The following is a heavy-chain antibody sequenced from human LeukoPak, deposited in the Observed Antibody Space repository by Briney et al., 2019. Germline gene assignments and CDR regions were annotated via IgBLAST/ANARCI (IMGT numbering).Heavy chain of an antibody. Sequence: PGGSLRLSCAASGFTFRSYWMSWVRQAPGKGLEWVANLNEDGSRKYYVDSVKGRFTISRDNTKNSLYLQMNSLGAEDTAVYYRARDLKEGCFDPWGQGTLVTVSS. V-gene: IGHV3-7*01. CDR2: LNEDGSRK. CDR1: GFTFRSYW. CDR3: ARDLKEGCFDP. J-gene: IGHJ5*02.